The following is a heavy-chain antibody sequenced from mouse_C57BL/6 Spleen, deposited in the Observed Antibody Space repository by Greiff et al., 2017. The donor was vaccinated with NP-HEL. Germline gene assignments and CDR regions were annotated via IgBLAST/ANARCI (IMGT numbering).Heavy chain of an antibody. V-gene: IGHV5-17*01. CDR1: GFTFSDYG. CDR3: ARSGYRDFAY. J-gene: IGHJ3*01. Sequence: EVKLVESGGGLVKPGGSLKLSCAASGFTFSDYGMHWVRQAPEKGLEWVAYISSGSSTIYYADTVKGRFTISRDNAKNTLFLQMTSLRSEDTAMYYCARSGYRDFAYWGQGTLVTVSA. CDR2: ISSGSSTI. D-gene: IGHD2-14*01.